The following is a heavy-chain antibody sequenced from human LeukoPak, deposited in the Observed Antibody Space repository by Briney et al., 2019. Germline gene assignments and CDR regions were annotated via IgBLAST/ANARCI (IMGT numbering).Heavy chain of an antibody. D-gene: IGHD3-16*02. J-gene: IGHJ4*02. Sequence: PGGSLRLSCAASGFTFSSYSMGWVRQAPGKGLEWVANIKEDGSNLYYLDSVKGRFTISRDNAKNSLHLQMNSLRAEDTAVYFCARVICDYVWGSYRCHFDYWGQGTLVSVSS. V-gene: IGHV3-7*01. CDR1: GFTFSSYS. CDR3: ARVICDYVWGSYRCHFDY. CDR2: IKEDGSNL.